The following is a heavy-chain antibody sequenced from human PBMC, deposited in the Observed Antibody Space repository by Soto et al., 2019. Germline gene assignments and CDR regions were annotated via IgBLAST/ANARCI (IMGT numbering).Heavy chain of an antibody. V-gene: IGHV1-24*01. J-gene: IGHJ3*02. CDR2: FDPEDGET. CDR1: GYTLTELS. CDR3: ATSTGITIFGVVIMTRTDAFDI. Sequence: ASVKVSCKVSGYTLTELSMHWVRQAPGKGLEWMGGFDPEDGETIYAQKFQGRVTMTEDTSTDTAYMELSSLRSEDTAVYYCATSTGITIFGVVIMTRTDAFDIWGQGTMVTVSS. D-gene: IGHD3-3*01.